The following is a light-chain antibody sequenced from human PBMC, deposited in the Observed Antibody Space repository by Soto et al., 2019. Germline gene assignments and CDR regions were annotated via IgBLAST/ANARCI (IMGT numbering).Light chain of an antibody. Sequence: DIQMTQSPSTLSASVGDRVTITCRASQSISSWLAWYQQKPGKAPKLLIDKASSLESGVPSRFSGSGSGAEFTLTISSPQPDDFATYYCQQYNSFLTFGGGTKVDI. CDR2: KAS. CDR3: QQYNSFLT. CDR1: QSISSW. J-gene: IGKJ4*01. V-gene: IGKV1-5*03.